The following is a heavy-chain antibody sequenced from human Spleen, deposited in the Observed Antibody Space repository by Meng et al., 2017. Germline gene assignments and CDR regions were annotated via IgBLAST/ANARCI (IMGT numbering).Heavy chain of an antibody. J-gene: IGHJ4*02. CDR1: GSTFPDNW. CDR3: ARDEDISAAGKLFGDY. CDR2: INPKSGDT. D-gene: IGHD6-13*01. Sequence: QAELVQLGAEVKKPGASVKVSCKPTGSTFPDNWLHWVRRAPGQGLEWMGRINPKSGDTHYAQRFQGRVTMTGDTSISTAYMELSGLRSDDTAMYYCARDEDISAAGKLFGDYWGQGTLVTVSS. V-gene: IGHV1-2*06.